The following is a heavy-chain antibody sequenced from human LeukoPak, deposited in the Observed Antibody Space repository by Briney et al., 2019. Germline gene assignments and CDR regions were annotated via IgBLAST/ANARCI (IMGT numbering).Heavy chain of an antibody. CDR2: INPSGGST. Sequence: GASVNVSCTASGYTFTSYYMHWVRQAPGQGLEWLGIINPSGGSTSYAQKFQGRVTMTRDMSTSTVYMELSSLRSEDTAVYYCARDRRRWLQAGCYFDYWGQGTLVTVSS. V-gene: IGHV1-46*01. CDR3: ARDRRRWLQAGCYFDY. D-gene: IGHD5-24*01. J-gene: IGHJ4*02. CDR1: GYTFTSYY.